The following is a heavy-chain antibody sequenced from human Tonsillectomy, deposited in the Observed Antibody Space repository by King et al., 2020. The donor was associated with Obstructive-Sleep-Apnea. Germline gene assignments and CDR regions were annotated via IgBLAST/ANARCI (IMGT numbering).Heavy chain of an antibody. CDR3: ATDDYGDYGSGAFDI. V-gene: IGHV1-45*02. CDR1: GYTFTYRY. CDR2: ITPFNGNT. Sequence: QLVQAGAEVKKTGASVKVSCKASGYTFTYRYLHWVRQAPGQAPEWMGWITPFNGNTDYAQKFQDRVTITRDRSMNSAYMELSSLSSEDTAMYYCATDDYGDYGSGAFDIWGQGTMVTASS. J-gene: IGHJ3*02. D-gene: IGHD4-17*01.